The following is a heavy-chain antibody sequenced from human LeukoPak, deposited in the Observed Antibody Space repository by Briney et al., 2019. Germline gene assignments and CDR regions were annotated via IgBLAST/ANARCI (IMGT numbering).Heavy chain of an antibody. D-gene: IGHD6-19*01. CDR2: INHSGST. V-gene: IGHV4-34*01. J-gene: IGHJ4*02. CDR3: ARLSRKRQWSSKAHPSFDY. Sequence: SETLSLTCAVYGGSFSGYYLSWIRQPPGKGLEWIGEINHSGSTNYNPSLKSRVTISVDTSKNQFSLKLSSVTAADTAVYYCARLSRKRQWSSKAHPSFDYWGQGTLVTVSS. CDR1: GGSFSGYY.